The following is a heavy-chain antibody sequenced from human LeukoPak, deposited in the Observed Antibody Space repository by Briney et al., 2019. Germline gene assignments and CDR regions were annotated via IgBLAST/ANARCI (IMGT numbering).Heavy chain of an antibody. D-gene: IGHD6-19*01. V-gene: IGHV1-2*02. J-gene: IGHJ4*02. Sequence: ASVKVSCKASGYTFTGYYMHWVRQDPGLGLEWMGWINPNSGGTNYAQKFQGRVTMTRDTSISTAYMELSRLRSDDTAVYYCAREDSSGWFGTIDYWGQGTLVTVSS. CDR3: AREDSSGWFGTIDY. CDR2: INPNSGGT. CDR1: GYTFTGYY.